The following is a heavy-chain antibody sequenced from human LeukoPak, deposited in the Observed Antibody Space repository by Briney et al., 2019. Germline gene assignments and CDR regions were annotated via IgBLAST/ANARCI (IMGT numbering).Heavy chain of an antibody. CDR1: GGSISTYY. J-gene: IGHJ4*02. Sequence: SETLSLTCTVSGGSISTYYWSWIRQPAGKGLEWIGRIDTRGSTNYNPTLKSRVTMSVDTSKNQFSLRLNSVTAADTAMYYCARGICSRGGCSAPGSFDYWGQGSLVTVSS. D-gene: IGHD2-15*01. CDR2: IDTRGST. V-gene: IGHV4-4*07. CDR3: ARGICSRGGCSAPGSFDY.